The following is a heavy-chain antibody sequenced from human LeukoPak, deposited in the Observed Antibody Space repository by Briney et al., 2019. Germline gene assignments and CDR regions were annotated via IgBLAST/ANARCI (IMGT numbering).Heavy chain of an antibody. D-gene: IGHD2-2*01. CDR2: INPNSGGT. V-gene: IGHV1-2*04. J-gene: IGHJ5*02. Sequence: ASVKVSCKASGYTFTGYYMHWVRQAPGQGLEWMGWINPNSGGTNYAQKFQGWVTMTRDTSISTAYMELSRLRSDDTAVYYCARSPIEMYCSSTSCYYDWFDPWSQGTLVTVSS. CDR1: GYTFTGYY. CDR3: ARSPIEMYCSSTSCYYDWFDP.